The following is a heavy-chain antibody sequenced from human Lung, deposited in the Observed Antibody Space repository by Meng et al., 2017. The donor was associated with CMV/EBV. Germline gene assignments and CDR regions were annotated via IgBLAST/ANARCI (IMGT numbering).Heavy chain of an antibody. CDR3: ARGINGGCGD. V-gene: IGHV6-1*01. J-gene: IGHJ4*02. D-gene: IGHD4-23*01. CDR1: GDIGSSNSAA. CDR2: TYYRSKWYH. Sequence: QVQLQQSGPGLVKPSQTLSLPLAISGDIGSSNSAAWHWIRQSPSRGLEWLGRTYYRSKWYHEYAVSVKSRITISPDTPKNQFSLRLNSMTPEDTAVYYCARGINGGCGDWGQGTLVTVSS.